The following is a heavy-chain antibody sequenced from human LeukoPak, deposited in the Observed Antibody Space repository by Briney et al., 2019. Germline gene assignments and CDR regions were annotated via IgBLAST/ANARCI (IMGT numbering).Heavy chain of an antibody. CDR3: ARDSYYYGSGSAFDY. CDR2: IIPIFGTA. D-gene: IGHD3-10*01. CDR1: GVTFSSYA. Sequence: ASVKVSCSTSGVTFSSYAISWVRQAPGQGLEWMGRIIPIFGTANYAQKFQGRVTITTDESTSTAYMELSSLRSEDTAVYYCARDSYYYGSGSAFDYWGQGTLVTVSS. V-gene: IGHV1-69*05. J-gene: IGHJ4*02.